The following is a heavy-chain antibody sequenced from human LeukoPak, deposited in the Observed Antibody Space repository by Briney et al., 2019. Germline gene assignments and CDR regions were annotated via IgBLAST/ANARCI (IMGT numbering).Heavy chain of an antibody. CDR3: AKDRVDCSSTSCYTLEYFQH. CDR2: ISYDGSNK. Sequence: GGSLRLSCAASGFTFSSYAMHWVRQAPGKGLEWVAVISYDGSNKYYADSVKGRFTISRDNSKNTLYLQMNSLRAEDTAVYYCAKDRVDCSSTSCYTLEYFQHWGQGTLVTVSS. V-gene: IGHV3-30-3*01. CDR1: GFTFSSYA. J-gene: IGHJ1*01. D-gene: IGHD2-2*02.